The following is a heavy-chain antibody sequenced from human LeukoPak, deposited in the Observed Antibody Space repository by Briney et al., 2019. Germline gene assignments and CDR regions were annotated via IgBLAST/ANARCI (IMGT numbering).Heavy chain of an antibody. Sequence: MTGGSLRLSCAASGFTFSSYSMNWVRQAPGKGLGWVSSISSSSSYIYYADSVKGRFTISRDNAKNSLYLQMNSLRAEDTAVYCCARDREVAATGWFDPWGQGTLVTVSS. CDR2: ISSSSSYI. CDR1: GFTFSSYS. V-gene: IGHV3-21*01. J-gene: IGHJ5*02. D-gene: IGHD2-15*01. CDR3: ARDREVAATGWFDP.